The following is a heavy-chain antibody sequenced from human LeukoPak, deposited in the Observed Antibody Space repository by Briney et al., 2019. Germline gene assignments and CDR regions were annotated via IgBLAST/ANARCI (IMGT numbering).Heavy chain of an antibody. V-gene: IGHV4-59*01. CDR2: IYYSGST. Sequence: SETLSLTCTVSGGSISSYYWSWIRQPPGKGLEWIGYIYYSGSTNYNPSLKSRVTISVDPSKNQFSLKLSSVTAADTAVYYCARDQDGDYGLRYPGGAFDIWGQGTMVTVSS. CDR1: GGSISSYY. D-gene: IGHD4-17*01. CDR3: ARDQDGDYGLRYPGGAFDI. J-gene: IGHJ3*02.